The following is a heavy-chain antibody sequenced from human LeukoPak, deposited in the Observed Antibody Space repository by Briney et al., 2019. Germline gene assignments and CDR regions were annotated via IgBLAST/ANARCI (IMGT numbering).Heavy chain of an antibody. Sequence: PSETLSLTCAVYGGSFSGYYWSWIRQPPGKGLEWIGEINHSGSTNYNPSLKSRVTISVDTSKNQSSLKLSSVTAADTAVYYCARGGNRRYFDYWGQGTLVTVSS. CDR3: ARGGNRRYFDY. CDR1: GGSFSGYY. D-gene: IGHD2-15*01. CDR2: INHSGST. V-gene: IGHV4-34*01. J-gene: IGHJ4*02.